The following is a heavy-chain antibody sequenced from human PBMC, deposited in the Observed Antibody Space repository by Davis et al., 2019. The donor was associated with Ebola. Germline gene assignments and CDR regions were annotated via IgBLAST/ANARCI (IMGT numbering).Heavy chain of an antibody. J-gene: IGHJ4*02. CDR3: TNLGAYPAHY. D-gene: IGHD3-16*01. V-gene: IGHV3-48*02. CDR2: ISSSGSPI. CDR1: GFTFSSYW. Sequence: GESLKISCAASGFTFSSYWMSWVRQGPGKGLEWIAHISSSGSPIFYADSVKGRFTVSRDNAKNSVFLQLDSLRDDDTAVYFCTNLGAYPAHYWGQGTLVNVSS.